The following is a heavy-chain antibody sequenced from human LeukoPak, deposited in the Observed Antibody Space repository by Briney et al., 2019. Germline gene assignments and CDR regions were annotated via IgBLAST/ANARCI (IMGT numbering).Heavy chain of an antibody. CDR2: IIPIFGTA. CDR1: GGTFSSYA. J-gene: IGHJ6*03. CDR3: ARGPEGYYYYYYMDV. Sequence: ASVKVSCKASGGTFSSYAISWVRQAPGQGLEWMGGIIPIFGTANYAQKFQGGVTITADTSTSTAYMELSSMRSEDTAVYYCARGPEGYYYYYYMDVWGKGTTVTVSS. V-gene: IGHV1-69*06.